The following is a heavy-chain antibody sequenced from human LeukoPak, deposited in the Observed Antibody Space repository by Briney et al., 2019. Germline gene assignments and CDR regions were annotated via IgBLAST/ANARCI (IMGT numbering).Heavy chain of an antibody. CDR3: ARLKDDVTKLDY. D-gene: IGHD2-8*01. Sequence: GGSLRLSCEASGFTFSHFGMHWVRQAPGKGLEWVASINQDGSQKRYVDSVQGRFTISRDNTKNSLFLQMNSLRAEDTAVYYCARLKDDVTKLDYWGQGTLVTVSS. J-gene: IGHJ4*02. CDR2: INQDGSQK. CDR1: GFTFSHFG. V-gene: IGHV3-7*01.